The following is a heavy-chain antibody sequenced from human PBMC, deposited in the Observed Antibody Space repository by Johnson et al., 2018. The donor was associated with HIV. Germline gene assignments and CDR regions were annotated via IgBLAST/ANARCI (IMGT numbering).Heavy chain of an antibody. V-gene: IGHV3-23*04. Sequence: VQLVESGGGVVQPGRSLRLSCAASGFTFSSYAMSWVRQAPGKGLEWVSAISGSGGSTYYADSVKGRFTISRDKSRNTLYLQMNSLKTEDTAVYYCSTDLGLEWSEGNDAFDVWGQGTMVTVSS. D-gene: IGHD3-3*01. CDR3: STDLGLEWSEGNDAFDV. J-gene: IGHJ3*01. CDR2: ISGSGGST. CDR1: GFTFSSYA.